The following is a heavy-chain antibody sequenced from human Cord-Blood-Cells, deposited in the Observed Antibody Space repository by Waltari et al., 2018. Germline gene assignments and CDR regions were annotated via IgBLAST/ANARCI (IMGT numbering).Heavy chain of an antibody. CDR1: GFTFGDYA. D-gene: IGHD7-27*01. CDR3: TRVKLGIYYYYGMDV. Sequence: EVQLVESGGGLVQPGRSLRLSCTASGFTFGDYAMSWVRQAPGKGLEWVGFIRSKAYGGTTEYAASVKGRFTISRDDSKSIAYLQMNSLKTEDTAVYYWTRVKLGIYYYYGMDVWGQGTTVTVSS. J-gene: IGHJ6*02. CDR2: IRSKAYGGTT. V-gene: IGHV3-49*04.